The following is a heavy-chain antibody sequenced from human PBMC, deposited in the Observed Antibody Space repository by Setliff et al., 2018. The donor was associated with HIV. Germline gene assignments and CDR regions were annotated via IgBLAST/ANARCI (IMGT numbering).Heavy chain of an antibody. J-gene: IGHJ4*02. CDR1: GYTFSTYA. D-gene: IGHD6-19*01. CDR3: ARDIYDSGWFTLEY. Sequence: WASVKVSCKASGYTFSTYAMHWVRQAPGQRLEWMGWISAGKGMTKYSKKFQGRVTLTRDTAASTAYMELSSLRSEDTAVYYCARDIYDSGWFTLEYWGQGTLVTVSS. V-gene: IGHV1-3*01. CDR2: ISAGKGMT.